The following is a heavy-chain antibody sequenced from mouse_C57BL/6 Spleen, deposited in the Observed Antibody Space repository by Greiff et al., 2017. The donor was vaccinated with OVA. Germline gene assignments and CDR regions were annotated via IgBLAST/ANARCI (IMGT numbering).Heavy chain of an antibody. Sequence: QVQLQQSGADLARPGASVKMSCKASGYTFTSYTMHWVKQRPGQGLEWIGYINPSSGYTKYNQKFKDKATLTADKSSSTAYMQLSSLTSEDSAVYYCARSKASYAMDYWGQGTSVTVSS. CDR1: GYTFTSYT. D-gene: IGHD6-1*01. CDR2: INPSSGYT. J-gene: IGHJ4*01. CDR3: ARSKASYAMDY. V-gene: IGHV1-4*01.